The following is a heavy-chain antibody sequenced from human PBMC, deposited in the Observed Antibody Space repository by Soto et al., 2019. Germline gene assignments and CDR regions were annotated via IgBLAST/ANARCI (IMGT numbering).Heavy chain of an antibody. CDR3: ARGAYYYGSGSYYLRYYGMDV. CDR1: GYTFTNYS. Sequence: ASVKVSCKASGYTFTNYSISWVRQAPGQGLEWMGWISAYNGNTNYAQKLQGRVTMTTDTSTSTAYMELRSLRSDEPAVYYCARGAYYYGSGSYYLRYYGMDVWGQGSTVTVAS. CDR2: ISAYNGNT. D-gene: IGHD3-10*01. J-gene: IGHJ6*02. V-gene: IGHV1-18*04.